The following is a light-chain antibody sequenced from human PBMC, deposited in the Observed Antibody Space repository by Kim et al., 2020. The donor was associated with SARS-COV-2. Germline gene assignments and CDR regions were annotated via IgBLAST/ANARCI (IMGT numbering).Light chain of an antibody. CDR1: QNIGKN. CDR2: HAS. J-gene: IGKJ1*01. CDR3: HQYKKWPPWT. V-gene: IGKV3-15*01. Sequence: PGERATLSCRASQNIGKNLAWYQQRPGQAPRLLIYHASSRATGIPVRFSGSGSGSEFTLTISSLQSEDFAIYYCHQYKKWPPWTFGQGTKVDIK.